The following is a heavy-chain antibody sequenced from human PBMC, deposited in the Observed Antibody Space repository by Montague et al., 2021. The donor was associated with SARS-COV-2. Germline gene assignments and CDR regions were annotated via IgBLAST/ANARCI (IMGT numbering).Heavy chain of an antibody. CDR3: ARDTRITMTVVVQGYGMDV. Sequence: SETLSLTCTVSGGSISSSSYYWGWIRQPPGKGLEWIGSIYYSGSTYYNPSLKSRVTISVDTSKNQFSLKLSSVTAADTAVYYCARDTRITMTVVVQGYGMDVWGQGTTVTVSS. CDR1: GGSISSSSYY. CDR2: IYYSGST. D-gene: IGHD3-22*01. J-gene: IGHJ6*02. V-gene: IGHV4-39*07.